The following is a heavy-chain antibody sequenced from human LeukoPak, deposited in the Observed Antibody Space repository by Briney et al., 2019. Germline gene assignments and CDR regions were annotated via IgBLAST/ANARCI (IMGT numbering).Heavy chain of an antibody. V-gene: IGHV3-23*01. CDR2: ISGIDT. J-gene: IGHJ4*02. CDR3: TKDAPDSGGWFFFDS. D-gene: IGHD6-19*01. CDR1: GFTFSTYV. Sequence: PGGSLRLSCAASGFTFSTYVMNWVRQAPGKGLEWVSTISGIDTFYADSVKGRFTISRDNSKNTLYLQMISLRAEDTAVYYCTKDAPDSGGWFFFDSWGQGTLVTVSS.